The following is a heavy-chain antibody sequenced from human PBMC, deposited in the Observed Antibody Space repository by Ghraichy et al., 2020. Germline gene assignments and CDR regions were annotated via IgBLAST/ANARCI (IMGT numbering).Heavy chain of an antibody. CDR3: VRMRFSGSGHSYYFDF. CDR2: IDWDDDK. Sequence: SGPTLVKSTQTLTLTCTFSGFSLTTDGMSINWIRQPPGKALEWLARIDWDDDKFYRESLQTRLTLSKDTSRNQVLLTMTDMDPVDTATYYCVRMRFSGSGHSYYFDFWGQGAPVTVSS. J-gene: IGHJ4*02. D-gene: IGHD3-10*01. V-gene: IGHV2-70*17. CDR1: GFSLTTDGMS.